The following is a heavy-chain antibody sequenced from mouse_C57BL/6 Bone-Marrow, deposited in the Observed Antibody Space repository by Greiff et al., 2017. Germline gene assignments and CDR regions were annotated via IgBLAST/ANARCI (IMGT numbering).Heavy chain of an antibody. D-gene: IGHD2-5*01. J-gene: IGHJ1*03. CDR3: ARGSTIVTYVYFDV. CDR2: ISDGGSYT. V-gene: IGHV5-4*03. CDR1: GFTFSSYA. Sequence: EVKLVESGGGLVKPGGSLKLSCAASGFTFSSYAMSWVRQTPEKRLEWVATISDGGSYTYYPDNVKGRYTISRDNAKSHLYLQMSHLKSEDTAMYYCARGSTIVTYVYFDVCGTGTTVTASS.